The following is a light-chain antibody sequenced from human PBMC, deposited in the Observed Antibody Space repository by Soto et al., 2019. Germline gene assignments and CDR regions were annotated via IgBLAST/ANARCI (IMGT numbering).Light chain of an antibody. CDR1: QSIRNW. Sequence: DIQMTQSPSTLSASVGDRVTITCRASQSIRNWLAWYQQKPGKTPKLLIYKASSLESVDQSRFSGSGSGTKFTLIISSLQPDDFATYYCQQYNSYGTFGQGTKV. V-gene: IGKV1-5*03. CDR2: KAS. CDR3: QQYNSYGT. J-gene: IGKJ1*01.